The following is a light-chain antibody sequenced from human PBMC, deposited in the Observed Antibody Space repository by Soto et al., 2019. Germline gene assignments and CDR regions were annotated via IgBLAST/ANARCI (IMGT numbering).Light chain of an antibody. CDR3: SSYTSRTTLV. CDR2: ELT. J-gene: IGLJ3*02. CDR1: GSDVGGYNY. V-gene: IGLV2-14*01. Sequence: QSALTQPASVSGSPGQSITISCTGTGSDVGGYNYVSWYQQHPGKVPRLLIYELTERPSWISNRFFGSKSGNTASLTISGLQAEDEADYYCSSYTSRTTLVFGGGTKLTVL.